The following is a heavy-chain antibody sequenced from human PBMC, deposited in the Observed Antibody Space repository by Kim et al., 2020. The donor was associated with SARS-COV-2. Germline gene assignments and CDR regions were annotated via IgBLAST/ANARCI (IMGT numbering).Heavy chain of an antibody. V-gene: IGHV4-4*02. CDR2: MYHNGDT. J-gene: IGHJ5*01. Sequence: SETLSLTCSVSGDSITSSFWWTWVRQSPGKGLEWIADMYHNGDTNFHPSFAGRLTMSVDKARNKFFLELRSMTVADTAVYFCARSSGWRASDSWGHGT. D-gene: IGHD6-25*01. CDR1: GDSITSSFW. CDR3: ARSSGWRASDS.